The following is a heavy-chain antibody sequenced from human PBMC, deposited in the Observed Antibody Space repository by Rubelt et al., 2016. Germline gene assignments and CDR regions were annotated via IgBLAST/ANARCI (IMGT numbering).Heavy chain of an antibody. Sequence: EVQLVESGGGLVQPGGSLRLSCAASGFTVSSNYMSWVRQAPGKELEWVSVVYGGGSTYYADSVKGRFTISRDNSKNTLYLQMNSLRAEDTAVYYCARTQWFGELGGLLDSWGQGTLVTVSS. CDR1: GFTVSSNY. D-gene: IGHD3-10*01. CDR2: VYGGGST. V-gene: IGHV3-66*01. J-gene: IGHJ4*02. CDR3: ARTQWFGELGGLLDS.